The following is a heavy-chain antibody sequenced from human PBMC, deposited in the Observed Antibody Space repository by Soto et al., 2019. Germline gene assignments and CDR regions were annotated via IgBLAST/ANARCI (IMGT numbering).Heavy chain of an antibody. CDR2: TIPILDIT. D-gene: IGHD3-22*01. V-gene: IGHV1-69*02. CDR3: ARGGDGSGSESVFDI. J-gene: IGHJ3*02. CDR1: GGTFSTYP. Sequence: QVQLVQSGAVVKKPGSSMKVSCKTSGGTFSTYPITWVRQAPGQGLEWMGRTIPILDITDYAQKFQGRVTMTADKSTTTAYMELSSLKFEDTAVYYCARGGDGSGSESVFDIWGQGTMVTVSS.